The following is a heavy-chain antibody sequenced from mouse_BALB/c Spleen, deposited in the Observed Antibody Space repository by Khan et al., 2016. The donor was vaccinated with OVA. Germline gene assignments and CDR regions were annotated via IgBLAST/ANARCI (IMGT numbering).Heavy chain of an antibody. D-gene: IGHD2-10*01. CDR1: GFSLTTYG. V-gene: IGHV2-6-1*01. Sequence: QVQLKESGPGLAAPSQSLSITCTISGFSLTTYGVHWVRQPPGKGLEWLVVIWSDGTTNYNSALKSRLTITKDNSQSQVFLKMNSLQTDDTGIYFCARQPYYHYNIMDYWGQGTSVTVSS. CDR3: ARQPYYHYNIMDY. J-gene: IGHJ4*01. CDR2: IWSDGTT.